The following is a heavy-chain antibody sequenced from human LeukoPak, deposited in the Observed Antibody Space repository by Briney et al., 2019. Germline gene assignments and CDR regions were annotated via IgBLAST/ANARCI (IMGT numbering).Heavy chain of an antibody. Sequence: ASVKVSCKASGYTFTGYYMHWVRQAPGQGHEWMGWINPNSGGTNYAQKFQGRVTMTRDTSISTAYMELSRLRSDDTAVYYCASLSSSWYGRYYFDYWGQGTLVTVSS. CDR3: ASLSSSWYGRYYFDY. CDR2: INPNSGGT. J-gene: IGHJ4*02. D-gene: IGHD6-13*01. V-gene: IGHV1-2*02. CDR1: GYTFTGYY.